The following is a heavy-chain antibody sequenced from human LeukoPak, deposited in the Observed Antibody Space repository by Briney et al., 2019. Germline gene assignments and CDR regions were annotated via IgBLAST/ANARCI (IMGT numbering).Heavy chain of an antibody. Sequence: PGGSLRLSCAASGFTFDDYGMSWVRQAPGKGLEWVSGINWNGGSTGYADSVKGRFTISRDNAENSPYLQMNSLRAEDTAVYYCAKDLGPLRGYFQHWGQGTLVTVSS. CDR3: AKDLGPLRGYFQH. CDR2: INWNGGST. D-gene: IGHD5-12*01. CDR1: GFTFDDYG. J-gene: IGHJ1*01. V-gene: IGHV3-20*04.